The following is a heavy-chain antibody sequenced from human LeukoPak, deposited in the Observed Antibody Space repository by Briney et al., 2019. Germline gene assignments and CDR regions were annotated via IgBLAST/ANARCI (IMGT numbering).Heavy chain of an antibody. V-gene: IGHV1-18*04. CDR1: CYTFTSYC. Sequence: ASVKDSCKDSCYTFTSYCISWVRQAPGQGLEWMGWISAYNGNTNYAQKPQGRVTMTTDTSTSTAYMELRSLRSDDTAVYYCARVVCSSTSCYRPTDYWGQGTLVTVSS. D-gene: IGHD2-2*01. CDR2: ISAYNGNT. CDR3: ARVVCSSTSCYRPTDY. J-gene: IGHJ4*02.